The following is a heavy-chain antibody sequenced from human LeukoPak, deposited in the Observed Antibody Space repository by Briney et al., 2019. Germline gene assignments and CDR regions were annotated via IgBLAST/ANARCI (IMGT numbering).Heavy chain of an antibody. Sequence: PGGSLRLSCAASGFTFSSYAMHWVRQAPGKGLEWVAVISYDGSNKYYADSVKGRFTISRDNSKKTLYLQMNSLRAEDTAVYYCARSTTGFLMDVWGQGTTVTVSS. J-gene: IGHJ6*02. D-gene: IGHD1-26*01. V-gene: IGHV3-30-3*01. CDR3: ARSTTGFLMDV. CDR2: ISYDGSNK. CDR1: GFTFSSYA.